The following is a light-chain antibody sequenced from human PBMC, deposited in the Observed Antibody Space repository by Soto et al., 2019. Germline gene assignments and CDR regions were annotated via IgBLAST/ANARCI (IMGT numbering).Light chain of an antibody. CDR1: QDISRY. CDR2: LAT. J-gene: IGKJ3*01. V-gene: IGKV1-9*01. Sequence: DIQLTQSPSLLSASIGDRVTITCLASQDISRYLAWYQQKPGTAPRLLISLATTLQGGVPSRFSGSGSGTEFTLTISGLQPEDIATYYCQQLDLYPITFGPGTAVEIK. CDR3: QQLDLYPIT.